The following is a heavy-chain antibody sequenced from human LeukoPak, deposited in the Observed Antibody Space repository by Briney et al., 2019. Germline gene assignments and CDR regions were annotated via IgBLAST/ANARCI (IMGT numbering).Heavy chain of an antibody. D-gene: IGHD4-17*01. CDR1: GFTFSTYA. Sequence: GGSLRLFCSASGFTFSTYAMHWVRQAPGKGLEYVSAISTNGGTTYYAESSRGRFAISRDNSKNTLYLQMSSLRAEDTAVYSCVKGPGPTVNYYFDFWGQGTLVTVSS. CDR2: ISTNGGTT. J-gene: IGHJ4*02. CDR3: VKGPGPTVNYYFDF. V-gene: IGHV3-64D*06.